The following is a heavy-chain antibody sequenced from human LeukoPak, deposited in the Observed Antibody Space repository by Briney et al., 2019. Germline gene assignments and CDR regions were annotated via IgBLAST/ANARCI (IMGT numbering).Heavy chain of an antibody. J-gene: IGHJ4*02. CDR2: ISVYNGNT. D-gene: IGHD3-16*02. Sequence: ASMKVSCKASGYTFTSYGISWVRQAPGQGLEWMGGISVYNGNTNYAQKLQGRVTMTTDTSTSPAYMELRSLRSDDTAVYYCARVGLTTVIVMTYYFDYWGQGTLVTVSS. CDR1: GYTFTSYG. V-gene: IGHV1-18*01. CDR3: ARVGLTTVIVMTYYFDY.